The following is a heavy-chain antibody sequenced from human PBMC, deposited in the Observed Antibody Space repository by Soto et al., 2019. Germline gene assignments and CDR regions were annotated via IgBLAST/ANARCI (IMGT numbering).Heavy chain of an antibody. J-gene: IGHJ4*02. CDR3: AHGSCFGADCYPNPYFDF. CDR2: IYWDDGK. D-gene: IGHD2-21*02. V-gene: IGHV2-5*02. Sequence: QITLKESGPTLVKPTQTLTLTCTFSGFSLSTTEEGVGWIRQPPGKAPEWLALIYWDDGKRYSPSLKTRLTITKDTSKNQVVLTVTNVDPVDTATYYCAHGSCFGADCYPNPYFDFWGQGILVTVSS. CDR1: GFSLSTTEEG.